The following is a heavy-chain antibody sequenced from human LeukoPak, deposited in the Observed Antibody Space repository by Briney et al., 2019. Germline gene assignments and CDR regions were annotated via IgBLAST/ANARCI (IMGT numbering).Heavy chain of an antibody. CDR2: ISSYNGDT. CDR3: ARVVSGGLRYFDWL. D-gene: IGHD3-9*01. CDR1: GYTFSNYG. Sequence: SVKVSCKASGYTFSNYGIGWVRQAPGQGLEWMGWISSYNGDTDYALKLQGRVTMTTDTSTSTAYVELRSLRSDDTAVYYCARVVSGGLRYFDWLWGQGTLVTVSS. J-gene: IGHJ4*02. V-gene: IGHV1-18*01.